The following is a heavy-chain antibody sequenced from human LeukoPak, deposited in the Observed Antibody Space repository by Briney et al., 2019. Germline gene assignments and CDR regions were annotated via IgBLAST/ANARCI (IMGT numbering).Heavy chain of an antibody. CDR2: VSSSSSTI. J-gene: IGHJ3*02. V-gene: IGHV3-48*01. CDR3: ARDWDIVVVVAATPNAFDI. D-gene: IGHD2-15*01. CDR1: GFTFSSYS. Sequence: GGSLRLSCAASGFTFSSYSMNWVRQAPGKGLEWVSYVSSSSSTIYYADSVKGRFTISRDNAKNSLYLQMNSLRAEDTAVYYCARDWDIVVVVAATPNAFDIWGQGTMVTVSS.